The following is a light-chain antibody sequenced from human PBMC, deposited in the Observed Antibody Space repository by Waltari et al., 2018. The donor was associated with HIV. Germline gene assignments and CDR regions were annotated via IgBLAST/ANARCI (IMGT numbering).Light chain of an antibody. V-gene: IGLV1-40*01. CDR1: SSTTAAGID. Sequence: QSVLPQPPSVSGAPGQRVTISCTWHSSTTAAGIDLHWYQPVPETAPKLLIYGDTNRPSGVPDRFSGSKSGTSASLAITGLQAEDEADYYCQSYDSGLSVVFGGGTKLTVL. J-gene: IGLJ3*02. CDR3: QSYDSGLSVV. CDR2: GDT.